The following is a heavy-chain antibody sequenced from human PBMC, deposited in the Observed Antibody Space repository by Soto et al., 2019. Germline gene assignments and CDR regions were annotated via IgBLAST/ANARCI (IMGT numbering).Heavy chain of an antibody. CDR2: IYSGGST. CDR1: GFTVSSNY. CDR3: ARDRPLGVQTYVCDY. Sequence: PVGSLRLSCAASGFTVSSNYMSWVRQAPGKGLEWVSVIYSGGSTYYADSVKGRFTISRDNSKNTLYLQMNSLRDEDTAVYYCARDRPLGVQTYVCDYWGQGTLVTFSS. V-gene: IGHV3-53*01. J-gene: IGHJ4*02. D-gene: IGHD1-1*01.